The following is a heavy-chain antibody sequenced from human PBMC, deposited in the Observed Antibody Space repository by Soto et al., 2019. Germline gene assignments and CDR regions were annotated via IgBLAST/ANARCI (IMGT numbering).Heavy chain of an antibody. J-gene: IGHJ4*02. CDR2: ISAYNGKT. V-gene: IGHV1-18*04. Sequence: QVQLVQSGAEVKRPGASVKVSCKASGYTFTGYGIAWVRQAPGQGLEWMGWISAYNGKTLQTQKFQDRLTMTTDTTANTAYMELRSLRSDDTAVYYCARPLGGYGDYALPLNYWGQGTLVSVSS. CDR1: GYTFTGYG. D-gene: IGHD4-17*01. CDR3: ARPLGGYGDYALPLNY.